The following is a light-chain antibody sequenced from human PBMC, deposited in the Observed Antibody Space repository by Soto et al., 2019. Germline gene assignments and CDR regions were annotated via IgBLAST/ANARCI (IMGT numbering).Light chain of an antibody. CDR3: QQYNSYSVT. CDR2: ATS. V-gene: IGKV3-20*01. Sequence: EIVLTQSPGTLSLSPGERATLSCRASESVSRNYIAWYQQKPGQAPRLLIFATSNTATGVPDRFSGSGSGTEFTLVISSLQPDDFATYYCQQYNSYSVTFGQGTKVDMK. CDR1: ESVSRNY. J-gene: IGKJ1*01.